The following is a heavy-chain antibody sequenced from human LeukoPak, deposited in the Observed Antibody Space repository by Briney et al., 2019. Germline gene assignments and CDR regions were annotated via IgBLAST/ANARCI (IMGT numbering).Heavy chain of an antibody. V-gene: IGHV3-30*04. CDR2: ISYDGSNK. Sequence: GGSLRLSCSASGFTFSSRPMHWVRQAPGKGLEWVAVISYDGSNKYYADSVKGRFTISRDNSKNTLYLQMDSLRAEDTAVYYCANAVGRDAFDIWGQGTMVTVSS. J-gene: IGHJ3*02. CDR3: ANAVGRDAFDI. CDR1: GFTFSSRP. D-gene: IGHD3-10*01.